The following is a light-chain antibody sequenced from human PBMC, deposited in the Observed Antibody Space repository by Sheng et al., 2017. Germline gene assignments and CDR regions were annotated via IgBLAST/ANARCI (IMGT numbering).Light chain of an antibody. CDR3: QQYYSSPWT. V-gene: IGKV4-1*01. CDR1: QTIKNS. CDR2: WAS. J-gene: IGKJ1*01. Sequence: DIVMTQSPDSLAASLGERATINCKSNQTIKNSLSWYQQKPGLPPTLLIYWASSRESGVPGRFRGSGSGTDFTLTISSLQAEDVALYYCQQYYSSPWTFGQGTEGGS.